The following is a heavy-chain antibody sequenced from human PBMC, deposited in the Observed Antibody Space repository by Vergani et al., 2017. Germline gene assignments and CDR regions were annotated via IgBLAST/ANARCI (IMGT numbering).Heavy chain of an antibody. J-gene: IGHJ4*02. CDR3: AKGVYYYDSSGYYYFDY. Sequence: EVQLVESGGGVVRPGGSLRFSCAASGFTFDDYGMSWVRQAPGKGLEWVSGINWNGGSTGYADSVKGRFTISRDNAKNSLYLQMNSLRAEDTALYYCAKGVYYYDSSGYYYFDYWGQGTLVTVSS. V-gene: IGHV3-20*04. CDR2: INWNGGST. D-gene: IGHD3-22*01. CDR1: GFTFDDYG.